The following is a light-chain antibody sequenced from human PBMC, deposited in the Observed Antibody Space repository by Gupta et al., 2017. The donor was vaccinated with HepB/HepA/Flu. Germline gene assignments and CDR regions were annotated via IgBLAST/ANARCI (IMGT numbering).Light chain of an antibody. Sequence: QSALTQPASVSGSPGQSITISCTGTSSDIGGYNYVSWYQQHPGKAPKLMIYDVTYRPAGVYNRFAGSQSGSTASITISGLQAEDDAYYYCSSYTSSNTLVFGGGTKLTVL. J-gene: IGLJ3*02. CDR3: SSYTSSNTLV. CDR2: DVT. V-gene: IGLV2-14*03. CDR1: SSDIGGYNY.